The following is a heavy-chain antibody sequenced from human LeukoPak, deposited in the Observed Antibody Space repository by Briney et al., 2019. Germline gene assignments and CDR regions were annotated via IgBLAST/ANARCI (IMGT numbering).Heavy chain of an antibody. CDR2: IYYRGSN. CDR3: ARGRLLWCGEEEYYFDY. D-gene: IGHD3-10*01. J-gene: IGHJ4*02. V-gene: IGHV4-59*01. CDR1: GGSISVYY. Sequence: LETLSLTCTVSGGSISVYYWSWIRQPPGKGLEWIGGIYYRGSNNNNPSLKSRVTISVDTSKNQSSQKLSSVTAADTAVYYCARGRLLWCGEEEYYFDYWGQGTMVTVSS.